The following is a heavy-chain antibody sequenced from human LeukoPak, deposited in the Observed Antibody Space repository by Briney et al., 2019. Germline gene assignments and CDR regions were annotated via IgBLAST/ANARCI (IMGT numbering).Heavy chain of an antibody. Sequence: PSETLSLTCTVSGSSISSYYWSWIRQPPGKGLEWIGYIYYSGSTNYNPSLKSRVTISVDTSKNQFSLKLSSVTAADTAVYYCARRLYGDYXDAFDIWGQGTMVTVSS. CDR2: IYYSGST. J-gene: IGHJ3*02. CDR3: ARRLYGDYXDAFDI. CDR1: GSSISSYY. V-gene: IGHV4-59*08. D-gene: IGHD4-17*01.